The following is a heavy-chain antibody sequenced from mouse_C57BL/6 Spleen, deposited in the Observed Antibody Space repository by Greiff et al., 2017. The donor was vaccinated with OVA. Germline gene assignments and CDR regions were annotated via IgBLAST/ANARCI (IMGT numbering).Heavy chain of an antibody. V-gene: IGHV5-4*01. Sequence: EVQGVESGGGLVKPGGSLKLSCAASGFTFSSYAMSWVRQTPENRLEWVATISDGGSYTYYPDNVKGRFTISRDNAKNNLYLQMSHLKSEDTAMYYCARDTGSSGFAYWGQGTLVTVSA. CDR1: GFTFSSYA. J-gene: IGHJ3*01. CDR2: ISDGGSYT. D-gene: IGHD1-1*01. CDR3: ARDTGSSGFAY.